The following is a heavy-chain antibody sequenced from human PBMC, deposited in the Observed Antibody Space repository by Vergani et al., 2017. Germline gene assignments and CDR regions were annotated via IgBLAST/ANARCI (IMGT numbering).Heavy chain of an antibody. D-gene: IGHD2/OR15-2a*01. CDR1: GFSFRNAW. CDR2: SKSKSDGGTS. J-gene: IGHJ1*01. V-gene: IGHV3-15*01. CDR3: VPASFFGEFFEH. Sequence: EVQLVESGGGIVKPGGSLRLSCVASGFSFRNAWMSWVRQAPGKGLEWVGRSKSKSDGGTSEYAAPTKGRFSISGDYTKNMLYLHMNSLKTEDTGVYYCVPASFFGEFFEHWGLGTLVTVSS.